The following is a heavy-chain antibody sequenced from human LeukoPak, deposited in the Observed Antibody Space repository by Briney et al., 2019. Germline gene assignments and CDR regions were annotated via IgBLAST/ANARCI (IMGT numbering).Heavy chain of an antibody. CDR1: GYTFTSYY. CDR3: ARATYFAPLDY. D-gene: IGHD3-9*01. CDR2: INPSGGST. V-gene: IGHV1-46*01. J-gene: IGHJ4*02. Sequence: ASVTVSCKASGYTFTSYYMHWVRQAPGQGLEWMGIINPSGGSTSYAQKFQGRVTMTRDMSTSTVYMELSSLRSEDTAVYYCARATYFAPLDYWGQGTLVTVSS.